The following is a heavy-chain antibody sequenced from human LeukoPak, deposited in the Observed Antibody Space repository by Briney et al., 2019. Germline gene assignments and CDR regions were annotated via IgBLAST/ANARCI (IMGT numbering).Heavy chain of an antibody. CDR2: IYYSGST. CDR1: GGSLSSSSYY. J-gene: IGHJ4*02. V-gene: IGHV4-39*07. Sequence: SETLSLTCTVSGGSLSSSSYYWGWIRQPPGKGLEWFGSIYYSGSTYYNPSLKRLVTISVDTSKNPFSLKLSSVTAADTAVYYCARDALQWLGVALDYRGQGTLVTVSS. D-gene: IGHD6-19*01. CDR3: ARDALQWLGVALDY.